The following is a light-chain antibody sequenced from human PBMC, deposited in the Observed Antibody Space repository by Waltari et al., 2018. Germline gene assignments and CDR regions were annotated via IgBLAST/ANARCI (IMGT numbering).Light chain of an antibody. Sequence: DIQMTQSPSSLPASLGARVTITCRASQGMSSSLAWYQKKVGEAPKLLLYGASRLESGVPSRFSGSGSGTVYTLTISSLQPEDFATYYCQQYFGIPITFGQGTRLE. CDR1: QGMSSS. CDR2: GAS. CDR3: QQYFGIPIT. V-gene: IGKV1-NL1*01. J-gene: IGKJ5*01.